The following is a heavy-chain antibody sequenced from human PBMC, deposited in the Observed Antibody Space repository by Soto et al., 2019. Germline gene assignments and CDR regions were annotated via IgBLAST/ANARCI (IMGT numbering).Heavy chain of an antibody. CDR1: GFTFSSYA. J-gene: IGHJ4*02. CDR3: ARGREMATAPTFDY. Sequence: EVPLLESGGGLVQPGGSLRLSCAASGFTFSSYAMSWVRQAPGKGLEWVSAISGSGGSTYYADSVKGRFTISRDNSKNTLYLQMNSLRAEDTAVYYCARGREMATAPTFDYWGQGTLVTVSS. CDR2: ISGSGGST. D-gene: IGHD4-4*01. V-gene: IGHV3-23*01.